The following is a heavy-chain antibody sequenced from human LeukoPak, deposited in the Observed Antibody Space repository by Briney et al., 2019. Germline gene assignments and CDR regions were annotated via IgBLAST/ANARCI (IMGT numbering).Heavy chain of an antibody. Sequence: GASVKVSCKASGCTFTSYYMHWVRQAPGQGLEWMGIINPSGGSTSYAQKFQGRVTMTRDTSTSTVYMELSSLRSEDTAVYYCARDRYDILTGYTFDYWGQGTLVTVSS. J-gene: IGHJ4*02. CDR2: INPSGGST. V-gene: IGHV1-46*01. D-gene: IGHD3-9*01. CDR3: ARDRYDILTGYTFDY. CDR1: GCTFTSYY.